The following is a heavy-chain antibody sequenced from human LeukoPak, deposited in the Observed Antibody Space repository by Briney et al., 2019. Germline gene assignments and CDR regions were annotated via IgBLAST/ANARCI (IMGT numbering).Heavy chain of an antibody. CDR2: ISSSSSYV. J-gene: IGHJ4*02. Sequence: GGSLRLSCAASGFTFSTYSMNWVRQAPGKGLEWVSCISSSSSYVYYADSVKGRFTISRDNAKNSLYLQMNSLRAEDTAVYYCARDWPTYYYDSSGPLDYWGQGTLVTVSS. V-gene: IGHV3-21*01. D-gene: IGHD3-22*01. CDR1: GFTFSTYS. CDR3: ARDWPTYYYDSSGPLDY.